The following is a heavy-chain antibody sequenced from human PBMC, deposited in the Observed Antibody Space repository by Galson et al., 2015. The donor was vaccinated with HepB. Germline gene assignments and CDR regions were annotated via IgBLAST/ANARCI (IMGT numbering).Heavy chain of an antibody. V-gene: IGHV3-48*01. CDR1: GFTISSYS. CDR2: IRSSSSTI. Sequence: SLRLSCAASGFTISSYSVNWVRQAPGKGLEWVSHIRSSSSTIYYADSVKGRFTISRDNAKNSLYLQMNSLRVEDTAVYYCAREFRSWGQGTLVTVSS. CDR3: AREFRS. J-gene: IGHJ5*02.